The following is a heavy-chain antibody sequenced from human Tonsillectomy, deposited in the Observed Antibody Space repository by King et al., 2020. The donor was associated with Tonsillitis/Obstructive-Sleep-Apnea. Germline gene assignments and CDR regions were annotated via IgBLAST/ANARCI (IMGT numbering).Heavy chain of an antibody. Sequence: VQLVESGGGLVKPGGSLRLSCAASGFTFSDAWMTWVRQAPGKGLEWGGRIRSKTDGGTIDYAAPVKGSFTISRDDSKNTLYLQMNSLKTEDTGVYYCTKGAYWGQGTLVTVSS. CDR1: GFTFSDAW. CDR2: IRSKTDGGTI. J-gene: IGHJ4*02. V-gene: IGHV3-15*01. CDR3: TKGAY.